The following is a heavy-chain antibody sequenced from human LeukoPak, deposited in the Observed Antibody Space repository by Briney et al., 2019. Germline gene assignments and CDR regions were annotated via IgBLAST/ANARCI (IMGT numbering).Heavy chain of an antibody. CDR3: ARVTRGEQLDHLNYYFDY. CDR2: IYTSGST. V-gene: IGHV4-61*02. D-gene: IGHD6-13*01. J-gene: IGHJ4*02. Sequence: SQTLSLTCTVSGGSISSGSYYWSWIRQPAGKGLEWIGRIYTSGSTNYNPSLKSRVTISVDRSKNQFSLKLSSVTAADTAVYYCARVTRGEQLDHLNYYFDYWGQGTLVTVSS. CDR1: GGSISSGSYY.